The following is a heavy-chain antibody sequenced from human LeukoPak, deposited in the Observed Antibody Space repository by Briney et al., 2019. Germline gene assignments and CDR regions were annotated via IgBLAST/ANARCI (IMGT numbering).Heavy chain of an antibody. D-gene: IGHD3-9*01. J-gene: IGHJ4*02. CDR1: GFTFSSYA. CDR2: ISGSGGST. CDR3: ASYDILTGDDY. V-gene: IGHV3-23*01. Sequence: GGSLRLSCAASGFTFSSYAMSWVRQAPGKGLEWVSAISGSGGSTYYADSAKGRFTISRDNSKNTLYLQMNSLRAEDTAVYYCASYDILTGDDYWGQGTLVTVSS.